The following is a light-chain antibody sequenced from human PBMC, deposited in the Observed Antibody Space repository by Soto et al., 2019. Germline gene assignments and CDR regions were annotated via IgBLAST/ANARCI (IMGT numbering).Light chain of an antibody. J-gene: IGLJ2*01. V-gene: IGLV1-40*01. Sequence: QLVLTQPPSVSGSPGQRVTISCTGSSSNIGAGYDVHWYQQLPGTATKLLIYGNSNRPSGVPDRFSGSKSGTSAPLAITGLQAEDEADYYCQSYDSSLSAVVFGGGTKLTVL. CDR1: SSNIGAGYD. CDR3: QSYDSSLSAVV. CDR2: GNS.